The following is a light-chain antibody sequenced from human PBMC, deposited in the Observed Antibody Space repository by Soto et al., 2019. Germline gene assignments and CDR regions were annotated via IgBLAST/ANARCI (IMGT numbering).Light chain of an antibody. CDR3: QQYNNWPTRYT. CDR2: GAS. V-gene: IGKV3-15*01. CDR1: QSVSSN. Sequence: EIVMTQSPATLSVSPGERATLSCRASQSVSSNLAWYQQKPGQAPSLLIYGASTRATGIPARFSGSGSGTEFTLTISSLQSENFAVYYCQQYNNWPTRYTFGQGTKLEIK. J-gene: IGKJ2*01.